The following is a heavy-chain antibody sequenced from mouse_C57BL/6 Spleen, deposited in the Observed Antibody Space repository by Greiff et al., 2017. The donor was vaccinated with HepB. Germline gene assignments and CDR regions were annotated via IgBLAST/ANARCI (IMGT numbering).Heavy chain of an antibody. Sequence: VHVKQSGPELVKPGASVKMSCKASGYTFTDYNMHWVKQSHGKSLEWIGYINPNNGGTSYNQKFKGKATLTVNKSSSTAYMELRSLTSEDSAVYYCAPGGYCDYWGQGTTLTVSS. CDR1: GYTFTDYN. V-gene: IGHV1-22*01. CDR2: INPNNGGT. J-gene: IGHJ2*01. CDR3: APGGYCDY.